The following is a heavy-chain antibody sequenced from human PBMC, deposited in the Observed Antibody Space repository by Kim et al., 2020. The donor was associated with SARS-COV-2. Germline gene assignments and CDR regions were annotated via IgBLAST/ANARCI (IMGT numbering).Heavy chain of an antibody. CDR3: AREYYYYYGMDV. Sequence: YPQKFQGRVTSTADESTSTAYMELSSLRSEDTAVYYCAREYYYYYGMDVWGQGTTVTVSS. J-gene: IGHJ6*02. V-gene: IGHV1-69*01.